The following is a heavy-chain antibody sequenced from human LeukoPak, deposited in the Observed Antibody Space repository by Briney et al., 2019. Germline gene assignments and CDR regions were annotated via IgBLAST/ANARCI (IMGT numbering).Heavy chain of an antibody. Sequence: SQTLSLTCTVSGGSISSGDYYWSWIRQPPGKGLEWIGYIYYSGSTDSNPSLKSRVTISVDTSKNQFSLKLRSVTAADTAVYYCARRPRNDILTGTPFDYWGQGILVTVSS. CDR2: IYYSGST. J-gene: IGHJ4*02. CDR1: GGSISSGDYY. D-gene: IGHD3-9*01. CDR3: ARRPRNDILTGTPFDY. V-gene: IGHV4-30-4*01.